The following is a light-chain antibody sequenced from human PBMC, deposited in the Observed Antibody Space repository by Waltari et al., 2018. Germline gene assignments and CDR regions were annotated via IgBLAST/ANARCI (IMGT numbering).Light chain of an antibody. CDR3: QQSFNSPYS. CDR2: AAS. J-gene: IGKJ2*03. CDR1: QSISTY. V-gene: IGKV1-39*01. Sequence: DIQMTQSPSSLSVSVGDRVTITCRASQSISTYLNWYQQKPGKAPRLLIYAASALQTGVPSRFSGSGSGTDFTLTISSLQPEDFATFYCQQSFNSPYSFGQGTKVEIK.